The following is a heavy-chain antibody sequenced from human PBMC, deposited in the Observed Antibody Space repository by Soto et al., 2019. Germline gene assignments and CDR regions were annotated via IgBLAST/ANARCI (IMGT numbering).Heavy chain of an antibody. V-gene: IGHV3-15*07. J-gene: IGHJ4*02. D-gene: IGHD2-2*01. CDR3: ARGKPRYCSSTSCPLDY. CDR2: IKSKTDGGTT. CDR1: GFTFSNAW. Sequence: GGSLRLSCAASGFTFSNAWINWVRQAPGKGLEWVGRIKSKTDGGTTDYAAPVKGRFAISRHNSKNTLYLQMNSLRAEDTAVYYCARGKPRYCSSTSCPLDYWGQGTLVTVSS.